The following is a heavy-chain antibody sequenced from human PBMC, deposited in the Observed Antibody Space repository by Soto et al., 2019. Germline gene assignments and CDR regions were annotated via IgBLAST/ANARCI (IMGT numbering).Heavy chain of an antibody. CDR2: IYWVDDK. V-gene: IGHV2-5*02. CDR1: GFSLSTRGVG. D-gene: IGHD6-13*01. J-gene: IGHJ4*02. CDR3: AHGIAAARKHYYFDY. Sequence: QITLKESGPTLVKPTQTLTLTCTFSGFSLSTRGVGVGWIRQPPGKALEWLALIYWVDDKRYSPCLKSSLTITKDTAKNQVGPTRNNMDPVDTATYLCAHGIAAARKHYYFDYWGQGTLVTVSS.